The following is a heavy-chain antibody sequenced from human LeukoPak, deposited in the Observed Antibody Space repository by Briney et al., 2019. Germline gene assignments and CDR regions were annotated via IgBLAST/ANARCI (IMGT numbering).Heavy chain of an antibody. CDR3: ARVAVVSTYNWFDP. D-gene: IGHD2-8*02. Sequence: ASVKVSCKASGYTFTGYYMHWVRQAPGQGLEWMGRINPNSGGTNYAQKFQGRVTMTRDTSISTAYMELSRLRSDDTAMYYCARVAVVSTYNWFDPWGQGTLVTVSS. CDR1: GYTFTGYY. J-gene: IGHJ5*02. V-gene: IGHV1-2*06. CDR2: INPNSGGT.